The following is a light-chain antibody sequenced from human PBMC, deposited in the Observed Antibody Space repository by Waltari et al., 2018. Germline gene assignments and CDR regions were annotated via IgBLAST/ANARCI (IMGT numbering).Light chain of an antibody. CDR1: QGINSY. V-gene: IGKV1-17*01. Sequence: DIQMSQSPSSLSASVGDRVTITCRASQGINSYLNWYQQKPGKAAKLLIYYGNSLSSGVPSRVSGSGSGTEFALTFSSLQPEDCATYYCQQGISYPLTCGRWTKREIK. CDR3: QQGISYPLT. CDR2: YGN. J-gene: IGKJ4*01.